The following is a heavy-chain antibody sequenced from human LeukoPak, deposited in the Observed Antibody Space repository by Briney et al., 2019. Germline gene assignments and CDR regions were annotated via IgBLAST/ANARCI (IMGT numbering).Heavy chain of an antibody. V-gene: IGHV4-38-2*02. Sequence: SETLSLTCTVSGYSISSGYYWGWIRQPPGKGLEWIGSIYHSGSTNYNPSLKSRVTISVDTSKNQFSLKLSSVTAADTAVYYCARASTIAVAGLNYWGQGTLVTVSS. J-gene: IGHJ4*02. D-gene: IGHD6-19*01. CDR2: IYHSGST. CDR3: ARASTIAVAGLNY. CDR1: GYSISSGYY.